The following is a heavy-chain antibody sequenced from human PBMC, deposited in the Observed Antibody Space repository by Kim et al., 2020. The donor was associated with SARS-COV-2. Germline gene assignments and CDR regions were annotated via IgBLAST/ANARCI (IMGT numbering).Heavy chain of an antibody. Sequence: GGSLRLSCAASGFTFSSYWMSWVRQAPGKGLEWVANIKQDGSEKYYVDSVKGRFTISRDNAKNSLYLQMNSLRAEDTAVYYCARVGTTVTSTTKGAWDFKYYYYGMDVWGQGTTVTVSS. D-gene: IGHD4-4*01. V-gene: IGHV3-7*03. CDR1: GFTFSSYW. J-gene: IGHJ6*02. CDR3: ARVGTTVTSTTKGAWDFKYYYYGMDV. CDR2: IKQDGSEK.